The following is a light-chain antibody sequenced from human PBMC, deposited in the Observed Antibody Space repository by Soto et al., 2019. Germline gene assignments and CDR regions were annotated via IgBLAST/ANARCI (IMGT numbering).Light chain of an antibody. CDR2: GAS. V-gene: IGKV3-20*01. CDR1: QSVSSSY. Sequence: EIVLTQSPGTLSLSPGETATLSCRASQSVSSSYLAWYQQKPGQAPRLLIYGASSRATGIPDRFSGSGSGTDFTLTISGLEPEDFAVNYCQQYGSSPFTFGPGTKVDIK. CDR3: QQYGSSPFT. J-gene: IGKJ3*01.